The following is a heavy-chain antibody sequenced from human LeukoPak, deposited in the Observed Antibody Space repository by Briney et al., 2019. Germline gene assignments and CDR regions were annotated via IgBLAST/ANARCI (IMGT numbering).Heavy chain of an antibody. Sequence: SETLSLTCAVYGGSCSGYYWSWIRQPPGKGLEWIGEINHSGSTNYNPSLKSRVSISVDTSKNQFSLKLSSVTAADTAVYYCARDFSTSIAALQHWGQGTLVTVSS. CDR3: ARDFSTSIAALQH. V-gene: IGHV4-34*01. CDR1: GGSCSGYY. CDR2: INHSGST. J-gene: IGHJ1*01. D-gene: IGHD6-6*01.